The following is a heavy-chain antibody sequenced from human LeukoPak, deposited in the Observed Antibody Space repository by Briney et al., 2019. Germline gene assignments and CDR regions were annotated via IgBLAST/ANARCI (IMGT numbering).Heavy chain of an antibody. CDR2: ISAYNGNT. Sequence: ASVKVSCKASGYTFTSYVISWVRQAPGQGLEWMGWISAYNGNTNYAQKLQGRVTMTTDTSTSTAYMELRSLRSDDTAVYYCGVAATQYYYYYGMDVWGQGTTVTVSS. CDR1: GYTFTSYV. CDR3: GVAATQYYYYYGMDV. D-gene: IGHD2-15*01. V-gene: IGHV1-18*01. J-gene: IGHJ6*02.